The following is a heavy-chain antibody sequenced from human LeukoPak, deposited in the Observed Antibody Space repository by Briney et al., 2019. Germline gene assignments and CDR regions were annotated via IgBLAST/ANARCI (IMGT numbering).Heavy chain of an antibody. CDR3: ARQLPTAAADTRGYFDY. Sequence: SSETLSLTCTVSGGSISFISSSTYYWGWIRQAPGKGLEWSGSLYYGESSHYNPSLKSRATFSVDTSDNQFSLKLTSVTAADAAVYFCARQLPTAAADTRGYFDYWGQGTVVTVSS. CDR1: GGSISFISSSTYY. J-gene: IGHJ4*02. CDR2: LYYGESS. V-gene: IGHV4-39*01. D-gene: IGHD6-25*01.